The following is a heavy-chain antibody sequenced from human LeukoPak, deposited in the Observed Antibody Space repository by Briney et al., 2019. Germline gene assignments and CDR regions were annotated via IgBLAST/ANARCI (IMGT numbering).Heavy chain of an antibody. CDR3: ARGPAELWFGDFGAQFDP. CDR2: MNPNSGNT. Sequence: ASVKVSCKASGYTFTSYDINWVRQATGQGLEWMGWMNPNSGNTGYPQKFQGRVTMTRNTSISTAYMELSSLRSEDTAVYYCARGPAELWFGDFGAQFDPWGQGTLVTVSS. J-gene: IGHJ5*02. CDR1: GYTFTSYD. D-gene: IGHD3-10*01. V-gene: IGHV1-8*01.